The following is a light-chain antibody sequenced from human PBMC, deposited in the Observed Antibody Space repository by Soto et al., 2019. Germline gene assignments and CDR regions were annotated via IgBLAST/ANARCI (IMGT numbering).Light chain of an antibody. V-gene: IGLV1-51*01. CDR1: SSNIGGNS. CDR3: GSWDSSLSAYV. Sequence: QSVLAQPPSVSAAPGQRVTISCSGSSSNIGGNSVSWYQQLPGTAPKLLIYDDDKRPSGIPDRFSGSKSGTSATLGITGFQTGDEADYYCGSWDSSLSAYVFGTGTKAPS. J-gene: IGLJ1*01. CDR2: DDD.